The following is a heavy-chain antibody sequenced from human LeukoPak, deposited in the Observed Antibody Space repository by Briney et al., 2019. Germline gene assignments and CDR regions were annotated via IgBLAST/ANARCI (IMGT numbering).Heavy chain of an antibody. CDR2: IRYDGSNK. V-gene: IGHV3-30*02. CDR3: AKDPTFVVVPAASFDY. J-gene: IGHJ4*02. D-gene: IGHD2-2*01. CDR1: GFTFSSYS. Sequence: GGSLRLSCAASGFTFSSYSMYWVHQAPGKGLEWVAFIRYDGSNKYYADSVKGRFTISRDNSKNTLYLQMNSLRAEDTAVYYCAKDPTFVVVPAASFDYWGQGTLVTVSS.